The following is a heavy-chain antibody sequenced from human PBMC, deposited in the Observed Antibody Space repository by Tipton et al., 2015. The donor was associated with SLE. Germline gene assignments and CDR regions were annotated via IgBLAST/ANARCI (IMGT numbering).Heavy chain of an antibody. CDR1: GFTFDDYS. D-gene: IGHD3-22*01. CDR3: AKATYDPLAGIDS. CDR2: ITWDGSGT. Sequence: SLRLSCAASGFTFDDYSMHWVRQVPGKGLEWVSLITWDGSGTFYADSVKGRFTISRDNSKNSLYLQMNSLRTEDTALYYCAKATYDPLAGIDSWGQGNLVTVSS. V-gene: IGHV3-43*01. J-gene: IGHJ4*02.